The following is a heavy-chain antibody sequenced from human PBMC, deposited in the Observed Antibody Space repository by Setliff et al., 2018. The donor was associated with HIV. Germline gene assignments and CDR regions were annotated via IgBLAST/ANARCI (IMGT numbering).Heavy chain of an antibody. J-gene: IGHJ4*02. V-gene: IGHV1-18*01. CDR3: ARDYYGSGSYFILDY. CDR1: GYTFTSYG. Sequence: ASVKVSCKASGYTFTSYGMSWVRQAPGQGLEWMGWISAYNGNTHYAQKLQGRVTMTTDTSASTAYMELRSLRSDDTAVYYCARDYYGSGSYFILDYWGPGTLVTVSS. D-gene: IGHD3-10*01. CDR2: ISAYNGNT.